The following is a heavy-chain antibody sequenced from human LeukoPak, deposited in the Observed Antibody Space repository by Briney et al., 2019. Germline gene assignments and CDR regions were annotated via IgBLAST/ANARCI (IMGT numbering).Heavy chain of an antibody. CDR1: GGSFSGYY. J-gene: IGHJ4*02. CDR3: ARAQLYCSSTSCYTGAFFDY. CDR2: INHSGSI. V-gene: IGHV4-34*01. Sequence: SETLSLTCAVYGGSFSGYYWSWIRQPPGKGLEWIGEINHSGSINYNPSLKSRVTISVDTSKNQFSLKLSSVTAADTAVYYCARAQLYCSSTSCYTGAFFDYWGQGTLVTVSS. D-gene: IGHD2-2*02.